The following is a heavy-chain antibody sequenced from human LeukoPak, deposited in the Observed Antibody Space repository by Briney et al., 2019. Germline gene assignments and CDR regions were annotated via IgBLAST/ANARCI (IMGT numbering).Heavy chain of an antibody. CDR1: GGSISSYY. J-gene: IGHJ3*02. CDR3: ARDLWSALGGYSYGWAFDI. V-gene: IGHV4-59*01. D-gene: IGHD5-18*01. Sequence: SETLSLTCTVSGGSISSYYWSWIRQPPGKGLEWIGYIYYSGSTNYNPSLKSRVTISVDTSKNQFSLKLSSVTAADTAVYYCARDLWSALGGYSYGWAFDIWGQGTMVTVSS. CDR2: IYYSGST.